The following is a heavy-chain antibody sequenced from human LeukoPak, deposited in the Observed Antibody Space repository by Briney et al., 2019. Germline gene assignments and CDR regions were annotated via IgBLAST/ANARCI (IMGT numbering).Heavy chain of an antibody. CDR3: ARDRQDYDYVWGSYPLDY. V-gene: IGHV3-11*06. CDR2: ISSSSSYT. Sequence: GGSLRLSCAASGFTFSDYCMSWIRQAPGKGLEWVSYISSSSSYTNYADSVKGRFTTSGDNAKNSLYLQMNSLRAEDTAVYYCARDRQDYDYVWGSYPLDYWGQGTLVTVSS. D-gene: IGHD3-16*02. J-gene: IGHJ4*02. CDR1: GFTFSDYC.